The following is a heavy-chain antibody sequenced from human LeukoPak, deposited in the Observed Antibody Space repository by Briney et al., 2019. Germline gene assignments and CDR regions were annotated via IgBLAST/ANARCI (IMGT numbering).Heavy chain of an antibody. Sequence: SETLSLTCTVSGVSISSGDDYWSWIPQPPGKGLEWIGYIYYSRVPYYNPYLKSRLSTSIDTSKNQFSVKMSSVTGADAAVYFCARVPGSGEGDDAFDIWGRGTMVTVSS. CDR2: IYYSRVP. CDR3: ARVPGSGEGDDAFDI. CDR1: GVSISSGDDY. D-gene: IGHD3-10*01. V-gene: IGHV4-30-4*01. J-gene: IGHJ3*02.